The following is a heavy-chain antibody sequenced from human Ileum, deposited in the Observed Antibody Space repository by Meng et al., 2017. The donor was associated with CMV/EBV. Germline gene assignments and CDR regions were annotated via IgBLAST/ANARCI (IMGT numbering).Heavy chain of an antibody. CDR2: INEDGSDI. CDR3: ARDMGIYTNYVYY. Sequence: GGSLRLSCTASGFTFSAHWMTWVRQGPGKGLEWVANINEDGSDIYYVDSVKGRFTISRDNAKNSLNLQMNSLRAEDTAVYYCARDMGIYTNYVYYWGQGARVTVSS. CDR1: GFTFSAHW. D-gene: IGHD4-11*01. J-gene: IGHJ4*02. V-gene: IGHV3-7*01.